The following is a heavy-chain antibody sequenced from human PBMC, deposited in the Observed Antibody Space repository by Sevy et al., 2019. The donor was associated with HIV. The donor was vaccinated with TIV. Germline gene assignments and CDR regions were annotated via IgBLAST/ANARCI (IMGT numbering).Heavy chain of an antibody. J-gene: IGHJ5*02. D-gene: IGHD2-21*02. CDR2: IFTSGST. V-gene: IGHV4-4*07. Sequence: SETLSLTCPVSGGSITSYYWSWIRQPAGKGLEWSGRIFTSGSTNYNPSLKSRVTMSVDTSKNPFSLKLSSVTAADTAGYYWARDWGGVTAGYFDPWGQGTLVTVSS. CDR1: GGSITSYY. CDR3: ARDWGGVTAGYFDP.